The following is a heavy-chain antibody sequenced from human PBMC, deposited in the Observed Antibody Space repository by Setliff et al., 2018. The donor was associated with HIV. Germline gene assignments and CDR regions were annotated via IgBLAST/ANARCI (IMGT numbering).Heavy chain of an antibody. V-gene: IGHV1-69*05. J-gene: IGHJ3*02. CDR3: ARVGYDSSGYYPRGAFDI. CDR1: GGTFSSYA. D-gene: IGHD3-22*01. Sequence: VASVKVSCKASGGTFSSYAISWVRQAPGQGLEWMGGIIPIFGTANYAQKFQGRVTITTDESTSTAYMELSSLRSEDTAVYYCARVGYDSSGYYPRGAFDIWGQGTMVTVSS. CDR2: IIPIFGTA.